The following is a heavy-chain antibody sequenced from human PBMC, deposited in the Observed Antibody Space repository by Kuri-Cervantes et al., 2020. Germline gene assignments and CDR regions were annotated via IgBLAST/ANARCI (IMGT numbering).Heavy chain of an antibody. V-gene: IGHV1-69*05. CDR2: IIPIFGTA. Sequence: SVKDSCKASEGTFSSYTISWVRQAPGQGHEWMGGIIPIFGTANYAQKFEGRVTITTDESTCTDYMELSSLRSEDTAVYYCARERLLVVQDCWGQGTLVTVSS. CDR3: ARERLLVVQDC. CDR1: EGTFSSYT. J-gene: IGHJ4*02. D-gene: IGHD2-15*01.